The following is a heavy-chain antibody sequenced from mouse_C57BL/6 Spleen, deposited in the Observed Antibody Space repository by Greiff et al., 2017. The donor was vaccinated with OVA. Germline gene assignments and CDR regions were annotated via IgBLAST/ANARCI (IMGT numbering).Heavy chain of an antibody. J-gene: IGHJ4*01. CDR1: GYTFTSYT. V-gene: IGHV1-4*01. CDR2: INPSSGYT. CDR3: ARSGLTVAHYYAMDY. D-gene: IGHD1-1*01. Sequence: QVQLQQSGAELARPGASVKMSCKASGYTFTSYTMHWVKQRPGQGLEWIGYINPSSGYTKYNQKFKDKATLTSDKSSSTAYMQLSSLTSEDSAVYDCARSGLTVAHYYAMDYWGQGTSVTVSS.